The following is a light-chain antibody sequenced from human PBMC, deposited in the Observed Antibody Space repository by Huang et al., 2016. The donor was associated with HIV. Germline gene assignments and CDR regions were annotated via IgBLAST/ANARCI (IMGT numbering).Light chain of an antibody. V-gene: IGKV3-15*01. CDR1: RSVSSN. Sequence: EILMTQSPATLSVSPGKRVTLSCRANRSVSSNLAWYPQRRGQAPRLLIYGSSTSAPGIPARFSGSGSGTDFSLTISSLQSEDFAVYYCHQYNNWLLSFGGGTRVDI. CDR3: HQYNNWLLS. J-gene: IGKJ4*01. CDR2: GSS.